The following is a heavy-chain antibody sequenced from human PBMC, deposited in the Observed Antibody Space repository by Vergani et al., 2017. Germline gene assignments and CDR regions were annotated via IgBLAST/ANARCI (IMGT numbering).Heavy chain of an antibody. CDR3: ARVNTETNGHLYYYYYMDV. CDR1: GGSFTSYH. Sequence: QVQLQQWGGGLLKPSETLSLTCVVNGGSFTSYHWTWIRQSPGEGLEWVGDIDHTGRPDYNPSLQSRLPMSVDKSRNQFPLTLNSVTATDTAIYFCARVNTETNGHLYYYYYMDVWGQGTAVNVS. J-gene: IGHJ6*03. V-gene: IGHV4-34*01. CDR2: IDHTGRP. D-gene: IGHD4-11*01.